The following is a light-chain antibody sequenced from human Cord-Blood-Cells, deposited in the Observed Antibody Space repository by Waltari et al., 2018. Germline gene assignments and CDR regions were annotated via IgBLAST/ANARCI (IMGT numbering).Light chain of an antibody. Sequence: QSALTQPRSVSGSPGQSVTISCTGTSSDVGGYNYVSCYQQHPAKAPKLMIYDVSKRPSVVPDRCSGSNSGNTASLTISGLQAEDEADYYCCSYAGSYTWVFGGGTKLTVL. CDR3: CSYAGSYTWV. CDR1: SSDVGGYNY. CDR2: DVS. J-gene: IGLJ3*02. V-gene: IGLV2-11*01.